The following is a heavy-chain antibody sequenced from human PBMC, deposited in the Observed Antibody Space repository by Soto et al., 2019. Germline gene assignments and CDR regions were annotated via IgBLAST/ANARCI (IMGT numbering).Heavy chain of an antibody. D-gene: IGHD2-2*01. V-gene: IGHV1-18*01. CDR1: GYTSSNYG. Sequence: ASLQVSCETSGYTSSNYGITWVRQAPGQPLEWLGWISLYSDGTNYAQKFQGRVSMTTDTSTTTAYMELRSLRSDDTAVYYCARVVPGAEAWFGPWGQGTLVTVSS. CDR2: ISLYSDGT. J-gene: IGHJ5*02. CDR3: ARVVPGAEAWFGP.